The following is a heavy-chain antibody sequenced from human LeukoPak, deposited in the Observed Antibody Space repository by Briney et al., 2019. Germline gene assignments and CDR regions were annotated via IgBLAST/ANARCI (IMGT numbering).Heavy chain of an antibody. J-gene: IGHJ6*03. CDR2: ISAYNGNT. CDR3: ARVGFLEWELATYMDV. D-gene: IGHD1-26*01. CDR1: GYTFTSYG. Sequence: GASVKVSCKASGYTFTSYGISRVRQAPGQGLAWMGWISAYNGNTNYAQKLQGRVTMTTDTSTSTAYMELRSLRSDDTAVYYCARVGFLEWELATYMDVWGKGTTVTVSS. V-gene: IGHV1-18*01.